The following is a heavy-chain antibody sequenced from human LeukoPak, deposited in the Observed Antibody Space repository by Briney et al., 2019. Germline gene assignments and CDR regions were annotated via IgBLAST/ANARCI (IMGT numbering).Heavy chain of an antibody. V-gene: IGHV5-10-1*01. J-gene: IGHJ3*02. CDR2: IDPSDSYT. D-gene: IGHD2-8*01. Sequence: HGESLKISCKGSGYRFTSYWISCVRQMPGKGLEWMGRIDPSDSYTNYSPSFQGHLTISADKSISTAYLQWSSLKASDTAMYYCARHQLLGPCFKGVCSDAFDIWGQGTMVTVSS. CDR1: GYRFTSYW. CDR3: ARHQLLGPCFKGVCSDAFDI.